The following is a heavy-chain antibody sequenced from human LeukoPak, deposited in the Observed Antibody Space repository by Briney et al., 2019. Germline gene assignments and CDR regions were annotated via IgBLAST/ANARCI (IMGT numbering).Heavy chain of an antibody. Sequence: EASVKVSCKASGGTFSSYAISWVRQAPGQGLEWMGGIIPIFGTANYAQKFQGRVTITADESTSTAYMELSSLRSEDTAVYYCARENRGIYYYYYGMDVWGQGTTVTVSS. D-gene: IGHD1-14*01. J-gene: IGHJ6*02. CDR1: GGTFSSYA. V-gene: IGHV1-69*13. CDR3: ARENRGIYYYYYGMDV. CDR2: IIPIFGTA.